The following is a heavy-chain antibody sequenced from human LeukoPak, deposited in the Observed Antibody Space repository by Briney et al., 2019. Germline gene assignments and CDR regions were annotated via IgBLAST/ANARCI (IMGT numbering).Heavy chain of an antibody. J-gene: IGHJ6*02. CDR2: INTDGSST. CDR3: ARGTPSSSGWLYYGMDV. CDR1: GFTYSSYW. Sequence: PGGSLRLSCAASGFTYSSYWMHWVRQAPGKGLVWVSRINTDGSSTSYADSVKGRFTTSRDNAKNTLYLQMNSLRAEDTAVYYCARGTPSSSGWLYYGMDVWGQGTTVTVSS. D-gene: IGHD6-19*01. V-gene: IGHV3-74*01.